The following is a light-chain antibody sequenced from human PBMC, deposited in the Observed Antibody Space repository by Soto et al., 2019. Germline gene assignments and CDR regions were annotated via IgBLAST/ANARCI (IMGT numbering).Light chain of an antibody. CDR1: SGHSSYI. CDR3: ETWDSNTRV. V-gene: IGLV4-60*02. CDR2: LEGSGSY. J-gene: IGLJ2*01. Sequence: QSVLTQSSSASASLGSSVKLTCTLSSGHSSYIIAWHQQQPGKAPRYLMKLEGSGSYNQGSGVPDRFSGSSSGADRYLTISKLQFEDEANYYCETWDSNTRVFGGGTKLTVL.